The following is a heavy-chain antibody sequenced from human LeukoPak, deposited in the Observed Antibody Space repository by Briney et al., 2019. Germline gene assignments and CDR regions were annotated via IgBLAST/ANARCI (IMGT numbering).Heavy chain of an antibody. Sequence: ASVKVSCKASGYTFTSYAMHWVRQAPGQRLEWMGWINAGNGNTKYSQKFQGRVTITRDTSASTAYMELSSLRSEDTAVYYCARVHCGGDCSIYYYYYMDVWGKGTTVTVSS. V-gene: IGHV1-3*01. D-gene: IGHD2-21*01. CDR3: ARVHCGGDCSIYYYYYMDV. CDR1: GYTFTSYA. CDR2: INAGNGNT. J-gene: IGHJ6*03.